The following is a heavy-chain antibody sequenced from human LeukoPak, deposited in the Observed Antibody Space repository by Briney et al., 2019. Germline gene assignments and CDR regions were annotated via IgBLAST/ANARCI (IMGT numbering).Heavy chain of an antibody. CDR1: GFAFSTYA. CDR3: VKMGCCGTRCYGNC. V-gene: IGHV3-64D*06. CDR2: ISSNGGST. J-gene: IGHJ4*02. D-gene: IGHD2-2*01. Sequence: GGSLRLSCSASGFAFSTYAMHWVRQAPGKRLEYVSDISSNGGSTYYADSVKGRFTISRDNSKNTLYLQMSSLRAEDTAVYYCVKMGCCGTRCYGNCWGQGTLVTVST.